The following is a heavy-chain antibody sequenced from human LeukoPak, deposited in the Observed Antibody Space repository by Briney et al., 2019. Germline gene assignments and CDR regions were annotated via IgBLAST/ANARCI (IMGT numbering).Heavy chain of an antibody. J-gene: IGHJ4*02. D-gene: IGHD6-19*01. CDR1: GYTFTSYG. CDR3: AREEKWLAVAGNPPAY. CDR2: ISAYNGDT. V-gene: IGHV1-18*01. Sequence: GASVKVSCKASGYTFTSYGISWVRQAPGQGLEWMGWISAYNGDTNYAQKLQGRVTMTTDTSTSAAYMELRSLRSDDTAVYYCAREEKWLAVAGNPPAYWGQGTLVTVSS.